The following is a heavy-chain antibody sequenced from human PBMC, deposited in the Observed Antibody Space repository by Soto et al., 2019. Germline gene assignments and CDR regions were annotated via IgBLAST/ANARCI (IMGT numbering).Heavy chain of an antibody. V-gene: IGHV3-48*01. CDR3: AKERERGVGGY. CDR2: ISGSSSNI. D-gene: IGHD1-26*01. CDR1: GFTFSTYS. Sequence: EVQLVESGGDLVQPGGSLRLSCAASGFTFSTYSMNWVRQAPGKGMEGLSYISGSSSNIYYADSVKGRFTISRDNAKNLLYLQMNGLRVEDTAVYYCAKERERGVGGYWGQGTLVTVSS. J-gene: IGHJ4*02.